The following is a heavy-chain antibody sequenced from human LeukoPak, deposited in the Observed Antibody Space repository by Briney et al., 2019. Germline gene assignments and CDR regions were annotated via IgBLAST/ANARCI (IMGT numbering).Heavy chain of an antibody. CDR2: IIPIFGTA. CDR1: GGTFSSYA. V-gene: IGHV1-69*13. D-gene: IGHD3-3*01. Sequence: SVTVSCKASGGTFSSYAISWVRQAPGQGLEWMGGIIPIFGTANYAQKFQGRVTITADESTSTAYMELSSLRSEDTAVYYCARGLNQYYDFWSGYWSYYYYGMDVWGQGTTVTVSS. J-gene: IGHJ6*02. CDR3: ARGLNQYYDFWSGYWSYYYYGMDV.